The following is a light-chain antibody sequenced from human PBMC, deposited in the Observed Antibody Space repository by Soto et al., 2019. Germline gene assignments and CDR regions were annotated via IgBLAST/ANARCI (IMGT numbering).Light chain of an antibody. CDR2: STS. V-gene: IGLV7-43*01. J-gene: IGLJ1*01. Sequence: QTVVTQEPSLTVSPGGTVTLTCASSTGAVTSGYYPNWFQQKPGQAPRALIDSTSNKHSWTPARFSGSLLGGKAALTLSGVQPEDEAEYYCLLYYGGAGAVFGTRTKVTVL. CDR3: LLYYGGAGAV. CDR1: TGAVTSGYY.